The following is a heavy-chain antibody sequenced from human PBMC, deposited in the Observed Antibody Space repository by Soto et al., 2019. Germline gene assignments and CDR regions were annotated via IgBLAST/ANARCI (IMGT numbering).Heavy chain of an antibody. J-gene: IGHJ4*02. CDR2: ISYDGSNK. CDR3: ANGYGTAMVPQFDY. Sequence: GGSLRLSCAASGFTFNNYAMNWVRQAPGKGLEWVAVISYDGSNKYYADSVKGRFTISRDNSKNTLYLQMNSLRAEDTAVYYCANGYGTAMVPQFDYWGQGTLVTVSS. D-gene: IGHD5-18*01. CDR1: GFTFNNYA. V-gene: IGHV3-30*18.